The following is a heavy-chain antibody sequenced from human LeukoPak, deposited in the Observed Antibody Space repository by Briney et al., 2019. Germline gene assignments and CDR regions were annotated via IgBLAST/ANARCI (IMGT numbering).Heavy chain of an antibody. V-gene: IGHV1-69*05. CDR3: ARTDIVATTGSYFDY. J-gene: IGHJ4*02. D-gene: IGHD5-12*01. CDR2: IIPIFGTA. Sequence: ASVKVSCKASGGTFSSYAISWVRQAPGQRLEWMGRIIPIFGTANYAQKFQGRVTITTDESTSTAYMELSSLRSEDTAVYYCARTDIVATTGSYFDYWGQGTLVTVSS. CDR1: GGTFSSYA.